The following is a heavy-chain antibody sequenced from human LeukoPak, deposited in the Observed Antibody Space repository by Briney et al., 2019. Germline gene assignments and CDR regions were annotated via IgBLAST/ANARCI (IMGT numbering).Heavy chain of an antibody. J-gene: IGHJ4*02. D-gene: IGHD5-18*01. V-gene: IGHV3-21*01. CDR3: ARDVGGYSYGFVY. CDR1: GFTFSSYS. CDR2: ISSSSSYI. Sequence: GGSLRLSCAASGFTFSSYSMNWVRQAPGKGLEWVSSISSSSSYIYYADSVKGRFTISRDNAKNSLYLQMNSLRAEDTDVDYYARDVGGYSYGFVYWGQGTLVTVSS.